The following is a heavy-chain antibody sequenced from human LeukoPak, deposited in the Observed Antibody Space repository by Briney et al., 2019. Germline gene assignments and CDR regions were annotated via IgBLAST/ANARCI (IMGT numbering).Heavy chain of an antibody. V-gene: IGHV4-4*07. Sequence: SETLSLTCTVSGGSISSYYWSWVRQPAGKGLEWIGRIYSSGSTNYNPSLKSRVTISVDTSRNHFSLKLSSVTAADTAVYHCAREIVSSVEFWGQGSLVTVSS. CDR2: IYSSGST. CDR3: AREIVSSVEF. CDR1: GGSISSYY. J-gene: IGHJ4*02. D-gene: IGHD6-6*01.